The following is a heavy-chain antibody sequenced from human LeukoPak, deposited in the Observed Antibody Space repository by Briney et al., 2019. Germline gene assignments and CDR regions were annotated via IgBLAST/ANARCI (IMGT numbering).Heavy chain of an antibody. CDR1: GFTFSSYW. CDR2: IKPDGSEI. J-gene: IGHJ4*02. Sequence: GGSLRLSCAASGFTFSSYWMSWVRQAPEKGLEWVAKIKPDGSEIYHVDSVQGRFTISRDNARNSLYLQMNSLRAEDTAVYYCATSRFYLESWGQGTLVTVSS. V-gene: IGHV3-7*01. CDR3: ATSRFYLES.